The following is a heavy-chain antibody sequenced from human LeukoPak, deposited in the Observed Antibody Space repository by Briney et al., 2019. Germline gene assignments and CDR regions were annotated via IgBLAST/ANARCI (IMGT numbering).Heavy chain of an antibody. CDR1: GFTFSSYA. Sequence: PGGSLRLSCAASGFTFSSYAMHWVRQAPGKGLEWVAVISYDGSNKYYADSVKGRFTISRDNSKNTLYLQMNSLRAEDTAVYYCARASHSYYFDYWGQGTLVTVSP. J-gene: IGHJ4*02. CDR3: ARASHSYYFDY. V-gene: IGHV3-30*14. CDR2: ISYDGSNK.